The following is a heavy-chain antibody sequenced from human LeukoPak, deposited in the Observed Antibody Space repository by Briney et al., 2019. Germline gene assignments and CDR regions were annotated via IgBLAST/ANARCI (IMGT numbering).Heavy chain of an antibody. CDR3: AKSEYKNAWLDF. CDR1: GFTFSSHW. J-gene: IGHJ4*02. V-gene: IGHV3-7*01. Sequence: PGGSLRLSCAASGFTFSSHWMSWLRQAPGKGLEWLANINQGGSEQHYVDSVKGRFTISRDNVKNSLYLQMNSLRAEDTAVYYCAKSEYKNAWLDFWGQGTLATVSS. CDR2: INQGGSEQ. D-gene: IGHD6-6*01.